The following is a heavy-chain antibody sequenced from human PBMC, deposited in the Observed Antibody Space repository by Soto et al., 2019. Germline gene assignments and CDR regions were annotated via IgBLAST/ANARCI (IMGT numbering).Heavy chain of an antibody. D-gene: IGHD5-18*01. CDR3: ARGQGYSYGEGFDP. J-gene: IGHJ5*02. V-gene: IGHV4-30-4*01. CDR1: GGSISSGDYY. Sequence: SETLSLTCTVSGGSISSGDYYWSWIRQPPGKGLEWIGYIYYSGSTYYNPSLKSRVTISVDTSKNQFSLKLSSVTAADTAVYYCARGQGYSYGEGFDPWGQGTLVTVSS. CDR2: IYYSGST.